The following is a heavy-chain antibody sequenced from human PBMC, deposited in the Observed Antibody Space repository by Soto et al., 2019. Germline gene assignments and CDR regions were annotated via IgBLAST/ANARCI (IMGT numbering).Heavy chain of an antibody. CDR3: AKDKMEQWLVGGYYDY. V-gene: IGHV3-23*01. CDR1: GFTFSSHA. J-gene: IGHJ4*02. Sequence: EVQLLESEGGLVQPGGSLRLSCAASGFTFSSHAMSWVRQAPGKGLEWVSSTIDSGGRSYHADSVRGRFTISRDNSKNTLYLQMNSLRADDTAIYYCAKDKMEQWLVGGYYDYWGQGALVTVSS. D-gene: IGHD6-19*01. CDR2: TIDSGGRS.